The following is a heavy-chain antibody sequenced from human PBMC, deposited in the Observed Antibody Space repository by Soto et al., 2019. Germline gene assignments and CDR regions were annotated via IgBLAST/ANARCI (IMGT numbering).Heavy chain of an antibody. V-gene: IGHV3-30-3*01. D-gene: IGHD3-22*01. J-gene: IGHJ6*02. CDR2: ISYDGSNK. CDR3: ARDHYDSSGYSLGMDV. CDR1: GFTFSSYA. Sequence: AGGSLRLSCAASGFTFSSYAMHWVRQAPGKGLEWVAVISYDGSNKYYADSVKGRFTISRDNSKNTLYLQMNSLRAEDTAVYYCARDHYDSSGYSLGMDVWGQGTTVTVSS.